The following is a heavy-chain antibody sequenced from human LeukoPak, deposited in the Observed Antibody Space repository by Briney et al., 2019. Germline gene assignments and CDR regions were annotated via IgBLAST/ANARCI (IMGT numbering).Heavy chain of an antibody. D-gene: IGHD3-10*01. CDR1: GGSISSYY. J-gene: IGHJ4*02. CDR3: ARSYYGSGRYGPQFDY. Sequence: SETLSLTCTVSGGSISSYYWSWIRQSPGKGLDWIGDIYYSGSTKYNPSLKSRVTISVDTSKNQFSLKLSSVTAADTAVYYCARSYYGSGRYGPQFDYWGQGTLVTVSS. V-gene: IGHV4-59*01. CDR2: IYYSGST.